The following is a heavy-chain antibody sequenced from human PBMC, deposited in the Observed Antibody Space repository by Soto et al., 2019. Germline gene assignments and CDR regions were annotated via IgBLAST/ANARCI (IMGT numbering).Heavy chain of an antibody. Sequence: EVQLLESGGGLVQPGGSLRLSCAASGFTFSSYAMSWVRQAPGKGLEWVSAISGSGGSTYYADSVKGRFTISRDNSKNTLYLQMNSLRADDTAVYYCAKPTIFGVDSHSYYFDYWGQGTLVTVSS. J-gene: IGHJ4*02. CDR1: GFTFSSYA. V-gene: IGHV3-23*01. D-gene: IGHD3-3*01. CDR3: AKPTIFGVDSHSYYFDY. CDR2: ISGSGGST.